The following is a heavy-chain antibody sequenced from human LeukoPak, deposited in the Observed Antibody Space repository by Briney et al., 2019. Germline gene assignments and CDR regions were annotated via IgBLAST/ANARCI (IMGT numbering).Heavy chain of an antibody. CDR1: SDSISSSY. CDR2: IYYSGST. D-gene: IGHD2-2*01. V-gene: IGHV4-59*01. J-gene: IGHJ1*01. CDR3: ARGYCSSTICFQYFHH. Sequence: PSETLSLTCTVSSDSISSSYWSWIRQPPGKGLEWIGYIYYSGSTSYNPSLKSRVAISVDTSKNQFSLKLNSVTAADTAVYYCARGYCSSTICFQYFHHWGQGTLVTVSS.